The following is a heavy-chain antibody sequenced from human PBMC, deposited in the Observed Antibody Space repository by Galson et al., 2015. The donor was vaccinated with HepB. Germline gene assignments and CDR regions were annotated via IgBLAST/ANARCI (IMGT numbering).Heavy chain of an antibody. CDR3: ARIPSKEYCRGGNCYFDH. D-gene: IGHD2-15*01. V-gene: IGHV3-30-3*01. Sequence: SLRLSCAASGFTFSSHAMHWVRQAPGKGLEWVAVISYDGSNKYYADSVKGRFTISRDNSKNTLYLQMNSLRTEDTAVYYCARIPSKEYCRGGNCYFDHWGQGTLVTVSS. CDR2: ISYDGSNK. CDR1: GFTFSSHA. J-gene: IGHJ4*02.